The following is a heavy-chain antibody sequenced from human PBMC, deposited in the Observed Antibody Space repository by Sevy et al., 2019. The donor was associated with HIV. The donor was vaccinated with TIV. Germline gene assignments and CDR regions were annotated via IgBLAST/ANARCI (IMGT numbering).Heavy chain of an antibody. Sequence: GESLKISCKGSGYRFTDYWIVWVRQMPGKGLEWMGIIYPGDSDTTYSPSFQGQVTISVDKSISTAYLQWRSLKASDTAIFYCARGARGTLPSYYYYPMDVLGQGTTVTVSS. V-gene: IGHV5-51*01. CDR3: ARGARGTLPSYYYYPMDV. J-gene: IGHJ6*02. CDR1: GYRFTDYW. CDR2: IYPGDSDT. D-gene: IGHD1-1*01.